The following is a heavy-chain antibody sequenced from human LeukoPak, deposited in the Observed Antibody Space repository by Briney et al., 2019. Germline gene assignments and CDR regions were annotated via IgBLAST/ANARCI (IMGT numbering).Heavy chain of an antibody. CDR3: ARGEIIQGYNWFDR. V-gene: IGHV4-61*01. CDR1: GGSVSSGSYY. CDR2: IYYSGST. Sequence: SETLSLTCTVSGGSVSSGSYYWSWIRQPPGKGLEWIGYIYYSGSTNYNPSLKSRVTISVDTSKNQFSLKLSSVTAADTAVYYCARGEIIQGYNWFDRWGQGTLVTVSS. D-gene: IGHD3-22*01. J-gene: IGHJ5*02.